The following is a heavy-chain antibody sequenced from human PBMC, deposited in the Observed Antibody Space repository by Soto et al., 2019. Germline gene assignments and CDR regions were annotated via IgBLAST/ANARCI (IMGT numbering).Heavy chain of an antibody. D-gene: IGHD3-10*01. Sequence: QVQLVESGGGVVQPGRSLRLSCAASGFTFSSYGMHWVRQAPGKGLEWVAVISYDGSNKYYADSVKGRFTISRDNSKNKLYLQMNSLRAEDTAVYYCAKDQYYYGSGSSPTFDYWGQGTLVTVSS. V-gene: IGHV3-30*18. CDR2: ISYDGSNK. J-gene: IGHJ4*02. CDR3: AKDQYYYGSGSSPTFDY. CDR1: GFTFSSYG.